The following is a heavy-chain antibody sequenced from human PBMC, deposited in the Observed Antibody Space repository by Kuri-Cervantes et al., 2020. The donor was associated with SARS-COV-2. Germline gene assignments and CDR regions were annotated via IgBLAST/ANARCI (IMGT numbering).Heavy chain of an antibody. CDR1: GFTFSSYA. Sequence: GGSLRLSCSASGFTFSSYAMHWVRQAPGKGLEYVSAISSNGGSTYYADSVKGRFTISRDNSKNTLYLQMSSLRAEDTAVYYCARGREYDFWSGYYPFDYWGQGTLVTVSS. CDR3: ARGREYDFWSGYYPFDY. D-gene: IGHD3-3*01. CDR2: ISSNGGST. J-gene: IGHJ4*02. V-gene: IGHV3-64D*08.